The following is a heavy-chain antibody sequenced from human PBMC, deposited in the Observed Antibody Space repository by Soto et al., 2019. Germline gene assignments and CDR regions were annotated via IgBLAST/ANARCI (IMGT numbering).Heavy chain of an antibody. Sequence: GASVKVSCKASGYTFTNYGITWVRQAPGQGLEWMGWINTYNGNINSAQKLQGRVTMTTDTSTSTAYMELRSLRSDDTAVYYCARDRSTNDYWGQGTLVTVSS. CDR1: GYTFTNYG. CDR2: INTYNGNI. CDR3: ARDRSTNDY. D-gene: IGHD2-2*01. V-gene: IGHV1-18*01. J-gene: IGHJ4*02.